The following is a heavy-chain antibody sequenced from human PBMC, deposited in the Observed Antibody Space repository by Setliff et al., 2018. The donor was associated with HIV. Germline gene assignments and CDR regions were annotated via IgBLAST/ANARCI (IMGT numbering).Heavy chain of an antibody. CDR1: GYTFINYG. V-gene: IGHV1-18*01. Sequence: ASVKVSCKASGYTFINYGINWLRQAPGQGLEWVGWINPYNGNTKYGQKFQGTVTMTRDTATSTAYLELRRLRSDDTAVYFCARGGPARVALLYWFDPWGQGTLVTVSS. CDR3: ARGGPARVALLYWFDP. CDR2: INPYNGNT. D-gene: IGHD2-21*01. J-gene: IGHJ5*02.